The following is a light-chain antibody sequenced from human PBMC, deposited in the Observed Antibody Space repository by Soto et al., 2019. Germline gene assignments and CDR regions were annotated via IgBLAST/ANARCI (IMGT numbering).Light chain of an antibody. J-gene: IGLJ3*02. Sequence: QSVLTQPPSASGSPGQSVTISCTGTSSDVGGYNYVSWYQQHPGKAPKLMIYEVSKRPSGVPDRFSGSKFDNMASLTVSGLQAEDEADYYCCSYAGSNNWVFGGGTKLTVL. CDR3: CSYAGSNNWV. V-gene: IGLV2-8*01. CDR2: EVS. CDR1: SSDVGGYNY.